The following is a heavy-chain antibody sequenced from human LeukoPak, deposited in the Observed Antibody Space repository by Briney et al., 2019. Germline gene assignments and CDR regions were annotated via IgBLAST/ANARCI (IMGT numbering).Heavy chain of an antibody. CDR2: ISGSDSST. J-gene: IGHJ5*02. D-gene: IGHD1-26*01. CDR1: GFTFSSSA. CDR3: ARPRVGATGWFDP. V-gene: IGHV3-23*01. Sequence: AGGSLRLSCAASGFTFSSSAMSWVRQAPGKGLEWVSTISGSDSSTYYADSVKGRFTISRDNAKNSLYLQMNSLRAEDTAVYYCARPRVGATGWFDPWGQGTLVTVSS.